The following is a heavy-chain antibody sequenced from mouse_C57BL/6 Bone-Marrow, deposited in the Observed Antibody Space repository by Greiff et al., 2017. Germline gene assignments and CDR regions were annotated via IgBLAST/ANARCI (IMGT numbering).Heavy chain of an antibody. V-gene: IGHV1-72*01. CDR1: GYTFTSYW. CDR3: ARNFYYYGSSYPYYAMDY. J-gene: IGHJ4*01. CDR2: IDPNSGGT. D-gene: IGHD1-1*01. Sequence: QVQLKQPGAELVKPGASVKLSCKASGYTFTSYWMHWVKQRPGRGLEWIGRIDPNSGGTKYNEKFKSKATLTVDKPSSTAYMQLSSLTSEDSAVYHCARNFYYYGSSYPYYAMDYWGQGTSVTVSS.